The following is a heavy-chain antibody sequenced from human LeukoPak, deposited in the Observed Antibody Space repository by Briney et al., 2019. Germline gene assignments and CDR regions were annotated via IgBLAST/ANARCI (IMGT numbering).Heavy chain of an antibody. CDR3: ARGYDYGDYGEYYFDY. CDR1: GFTFSSYW. V-gene: IGHV3-7*01. D-gene: IGHD4-17*01. Sequence: GTLRLSCAASGFTFSSYWMSWVRQAPGKGLEWVANIKQDGSEKYYVDSVEGRFTISRDNAKSSLYLQMNSLRAEDTAVYYCARGYDYGDYGEYYFDYWGQGTLATVSS. CDR2: IKQDGSEK. J-gene: IGHJ4*02.